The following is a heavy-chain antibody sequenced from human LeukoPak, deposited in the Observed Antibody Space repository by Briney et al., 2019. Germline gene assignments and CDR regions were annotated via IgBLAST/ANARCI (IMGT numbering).Heavy chain of an antibody. CDR2: INHSGST. J-gene: IGHJ6*03. CDR3: ARGIFGVVTAYYYYMDV. Sequence: PSETLSLTCAVYGGSFSGYYWSWIRQPPGKGLEWIGEINHSGSTNYNPSLKSRVTISVDTSKNQFSLKLSSVTAADTAVYYCARGIFGVVTAYYYYMDVGGKGTTVTVSS. V-gene: IGHV4-34*01. D-gene: IGHD3-3*01. CDR1: GGSFSGYY.